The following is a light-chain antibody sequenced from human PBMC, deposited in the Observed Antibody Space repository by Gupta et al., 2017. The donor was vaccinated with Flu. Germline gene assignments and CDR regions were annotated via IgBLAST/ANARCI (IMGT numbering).Light chain of an antibody. CDR1: QSVNSSY. V-gene: IGKV3-20*01. Sequence: EIVLTQSPGTLSLSPGERASLSCTASQSVNSSYLAWYQQKPGQAPRLLIYGASSRATGIPDRFSGSGSGTDFTLTISRLEPEDFAVYYCHQYGGSPRTFGQGTKVEIK. CDR2: GAS. J-gene: IGKJ1*01. CDR3: HQYGGSPRT.